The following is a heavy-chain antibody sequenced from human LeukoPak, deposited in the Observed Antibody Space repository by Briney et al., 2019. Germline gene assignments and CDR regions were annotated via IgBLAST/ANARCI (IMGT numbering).Heavy chain of an antibody. CDR3: AKARGYSYFDYYYMDV. V-gene: IGHV3-30*02. Sequence: PGGSLRLSCAASGFTFSSYGMHWVRQAPGKRLEWVAFIRYDGSNKYYADSVKGRFTISRDNSKNTLYLQMNSLRAEDTAVYYCAKARGYSYFDYYYMDVWGKGTTVTISS. D-gene: IGHD5-18*01. J-gene: IGHJ6*03. CDR2: IRYDGSNK. CDR1: GFTFSSYG.